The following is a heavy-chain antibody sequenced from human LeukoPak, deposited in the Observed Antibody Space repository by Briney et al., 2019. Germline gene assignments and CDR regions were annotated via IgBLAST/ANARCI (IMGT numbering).Heavy chain of an antibody. D-gene: IGHD5-24*01. V-gene: IGHV4-38-2*02. Sequence: SETLSLTCTVSGGSISSGYYWGWIRQPPGKGLEWIGNIYHSGNTYYNPSLKSRVTISVDTSKNQFSLKLSSVTAADTAVYYCARAVEMATIGGFDYWGQGTLVTVSS. CDR3: ARAVEMATIGGFDY. J-gene: IGHJ4*02. CDR1: GGSISSGYY. CDR2: IYHSGNT.